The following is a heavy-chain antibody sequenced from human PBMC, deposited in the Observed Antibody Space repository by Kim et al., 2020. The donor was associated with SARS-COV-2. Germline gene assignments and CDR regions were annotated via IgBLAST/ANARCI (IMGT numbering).Heavy chain of an antibody. D-gene: IGHD2-15*01. CDR3: ARRSYCSGGSCPFDP. Sequence: PSCQGQVTISADKSISTAYLQWSSLKASDTAMYYCARRSYCSGGSCPFDPWGQGTLVTVSS. J-gene: IGHJ5*02. V-gene: IGHV5-51*01.